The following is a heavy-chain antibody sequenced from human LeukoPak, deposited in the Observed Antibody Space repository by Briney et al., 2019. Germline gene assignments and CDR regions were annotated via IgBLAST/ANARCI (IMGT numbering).Heavy chain of an antibody. CDR1: GDSISSGDYY. D-gene: IGHD3-9*01. V-gene: IGHV4-61*08. CDR3: ARSYSNTGYYYYGMDV. CDR2: IYYSGTT. J-gene: IGHJ6*02. Sequence: PSETLSLTCTVSGDSISSGDYYWSWIRQPPGKGLEWIAYIYYSGTTNYNSSLKSRVTISLDTSKNQFSLKLSSVTAADTAVYYCARSYSNTGYYYYGMDVWGQGTPVTVSS.